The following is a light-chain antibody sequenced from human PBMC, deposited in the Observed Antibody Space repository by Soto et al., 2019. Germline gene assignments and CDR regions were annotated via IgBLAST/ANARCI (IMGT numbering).Light chain of an antibody. V-gene: IGLV1-44*01. CDR2: RNN. J-gene: IGLJ1*01. Sequence: QSALTQPPSASGTPGQRVIISCPGSTSNIGSNNVDWYQQLPGAAPKLLIYRNNQRPSGVPDRISASKSGTSASLAISGLRSEDEADYYCAGWDDSLNGFYAFGTGTKVTVL. CDR3: AGWDDSLNGFYA. CDR1: TSNIGSNN.